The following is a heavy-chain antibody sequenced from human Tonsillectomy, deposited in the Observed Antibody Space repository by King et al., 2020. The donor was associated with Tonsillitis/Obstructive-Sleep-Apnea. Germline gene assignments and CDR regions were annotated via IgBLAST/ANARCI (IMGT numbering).Heavy chain of an antibody. CDR2: ISYDGSDK. CDR1: GFTFSSYA. CDR3: ASGGPRDPAGGNYFYYYMDV. V-gene: IGHV3-30*04. J-gene: IGHJ6*03. D-gene: IGHD3-16*01. Sequence: VQLVESGGGVVQPGRSLRLSCAASGFTFSSYAIHWVRQAPGKGLEWVAVISYDGSDKYYADSVKGRFTISRDNSKNTLYLQMNSLRAEDTAVYYCASGGPRDPAGGNYFYYYMDVWGKGTTVTVSS.